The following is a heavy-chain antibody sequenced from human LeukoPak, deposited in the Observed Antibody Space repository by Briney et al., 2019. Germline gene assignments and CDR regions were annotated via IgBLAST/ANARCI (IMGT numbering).Heavy chain of an antibody. J-gene: IGHJ4*02. CDR2: IKPDGGEK. Sequence: GGSLRLSCSASGFTFSNYWMSWVRQAPGKGLEWVANIKPDGGEKDYVDSVKGRFTISRDNAKNSLYLQMNSLRAEDTAVYFCARDKYWGQGTVVTVSS. CDR3: ARDKY. CDR1: GFTFSNYW. V-gene: IGHV3-7*04.